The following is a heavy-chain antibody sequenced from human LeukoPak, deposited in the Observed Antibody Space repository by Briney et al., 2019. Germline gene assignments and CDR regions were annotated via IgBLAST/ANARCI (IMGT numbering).Heavy chain of an antibody. V-gene: IGHV1-2*02. Sequence: ASVKVSCKASGYTFTGYYMHWVGQAPGQGLEWMGWINPNSGGTNYAQKFQGRVTMTRDTSISTAYMELSRLRSDDTAVYYCARGGLDAAMVMYYYYYYMDVWGKGTTVTVSS. CDR2: INPNSGGT. D-gene: IGHD5-18*01. CDR1: GYTFTGYY. CDR3: ARGGLDAAMVMYYYYYYMDV. J-gene: IGHJ6*03.